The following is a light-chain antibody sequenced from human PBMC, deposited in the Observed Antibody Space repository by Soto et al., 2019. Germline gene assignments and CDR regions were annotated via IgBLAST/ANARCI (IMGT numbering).Light chain of an antibody. V-gene: IGKV3-20*01. CDR2: DAS. CDR1: QTVRNNY. CDR3: QQYGSSLWT. Sequence: EIVLTQSPATLSLSPGERATLSRRASQTVRNNYLAWYQQKPGQAPRLLIYDASSRATGIPDRFSGSGSGTDFTLTISRLEPEDFAVYYCQQYGSSLWTFGQGTKVDIK. J-gene: IGKJ1*01.